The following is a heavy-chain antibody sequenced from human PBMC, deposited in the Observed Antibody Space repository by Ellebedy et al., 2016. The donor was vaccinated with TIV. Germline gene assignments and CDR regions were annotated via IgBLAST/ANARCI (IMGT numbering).Heavy chain of an antibody. Sequence: AASVKVSCKASGYTFTSYDINWVRQATGQGLEWMGWMNPNSGNTGYAQKFQGRVTITRNTSISTAYMELSSLRSEDTAVYYCATVNRWFGVMKPYYFDYWGQGTLVTVSS. CDR2: MNPNSGNT. V-gene: IGHV1-8*03. CDR1: GYTFTSYD. J-gene: IGHJ4*02. D-gene: IGHD3-10*01. CDR3: ATVNRWFGVMKPYYFDY.